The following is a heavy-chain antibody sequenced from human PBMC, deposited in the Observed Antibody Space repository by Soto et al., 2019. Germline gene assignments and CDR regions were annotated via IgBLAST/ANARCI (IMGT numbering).Heavy chain of an antibody. CDR2: INPSGGGT. V-gene: IGHV1-46*01. J-gene: IGHJ4*02. CDR3: ARDKPFSSGY. D-gene: IGHD3-3*02. CDR1: GYTFLDFY. Sequence: QVQLVQSGTEVKKPGASVKVSCKASGYTFLDFYIHWVRQAPGQGLEWMGFINPSGGGTTYAQQFQGRLTMTRDTSTRTVYMELISLRSEDTAIYYCARDKPFSSGYWGQGTLVT.